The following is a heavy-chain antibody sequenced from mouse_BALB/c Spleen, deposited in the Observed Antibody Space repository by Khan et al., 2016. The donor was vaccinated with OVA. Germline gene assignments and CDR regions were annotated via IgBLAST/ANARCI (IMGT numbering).Heavy chain of an antibody. CDR3: ARGGAAYYRNDGGAMEY. J-gene: IGHJ4*01. V-gene: IGHV9-4*02. CDR1: GYTFTTAG. Sequence: LVESGPELKKPGETVRISCKASGYTFTTAGIQWVQQMPGKGLKWIGWINTHSGVPKYAEDFKGRFAFSLAISVSTAYLQLTNLKNEDTATYFCARGGAAYYRNDGGAMEYWGQGTSVTVSS. CDR2: INTHSGVP. D-gene: IGHD2-14*01.